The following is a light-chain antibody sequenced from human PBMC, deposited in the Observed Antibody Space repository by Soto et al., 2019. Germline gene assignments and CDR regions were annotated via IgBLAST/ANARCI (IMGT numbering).Light chain of an antibody. V-gene: IGLV2-14*03. CDR3: SSYTSSSTEV. CDR2: DVN. Sequence: QSALTQPASVSGSPGQSITISCTGTSSDVGGYNYVSWYQHHPGKAPKLLIYDVNSRPSGVSDRFSGSKSGNTASLTISGLQAEDGADYYCSSYTSSSTEVFGTGTKVTV. CDR1: SSDVGGYNY. J-gene: IGLJ1*01.